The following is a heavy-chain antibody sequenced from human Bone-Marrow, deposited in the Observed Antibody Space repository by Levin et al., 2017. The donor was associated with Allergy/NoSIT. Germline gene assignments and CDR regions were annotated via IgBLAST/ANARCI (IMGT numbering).Heavy chain of an antibody. V-gene: IGHV3-30*04. Sequence: LSLTCAASGFTFSSYAMHWVRQAPGKGLEWGSLLSSSFLPPSSSSSFPGRFTISRDNSKNTLYLQMNSLRAEDTAVYYCAAEESGDSSGFDYWGQGTLVTVSS. D-gene: IGHD3-22*01. CDR1: GFTFSSYA. J-gene: IGHJ4*02. CDR2: LSSSFLPP. CDR3: AAEESGDSSGFDY.